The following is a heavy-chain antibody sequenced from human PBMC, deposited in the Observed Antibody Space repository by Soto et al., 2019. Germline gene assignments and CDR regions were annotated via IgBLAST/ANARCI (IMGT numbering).Heavy chain of an antibody. CDR2: INTDSGNT. D-gene: IGHD6-19*01. CDR1: GYSFTSCA. Sequence: QVQVVQSGDEVKKPGASVRLYCKTSGYSFTSCAIHWVRLAPGQRFEWMGWINTDSGNTKYSQKFQARVTINRDTAASTTYMEVTSLTFEDTATYFCVRDRAVDSDLDLWGRGTLVTFSS. CDR3: VRDRAVDSDLDL. V-gene: IGHV1-3*04. J-gene: IGHJ2*01.